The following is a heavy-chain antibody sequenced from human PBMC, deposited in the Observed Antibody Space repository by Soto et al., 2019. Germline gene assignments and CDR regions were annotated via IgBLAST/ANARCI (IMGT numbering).Heavy chain of an antibody. CDR1: GFTFSSYI. CDR3: ARESYDSSGYYQDGAFDI. J-gene: IGHJ3*02. CDR2: ISSSSSYI. V-gene: IGHV3-21*01. D-gene: IGHD3-22*01. Sequence: GGSLRLSCAASGFTFSSYIMNWVRQSPGKGLEWVSSISSSSSYIYYADSVKGRFTISRDNAKNSLYLQMNSLRAEDTAVYYCARESYDSSGYYQDGAFDIWGQGTMVTVSS.